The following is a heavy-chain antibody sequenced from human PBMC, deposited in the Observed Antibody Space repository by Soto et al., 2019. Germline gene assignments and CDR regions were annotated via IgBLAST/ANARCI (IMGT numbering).Heavy chain of an antibody. D-gene: IGHD1-26*01. V-gene: IGHV1-2*02. J-gene: IGHJ4*02. CDR2: IGPESGAT. CDR3: GRGRSGQIVVFY. CDR1: GYSFTGHY. Sequence: SVKVSCKASGYSFTGHYIHRVRQAPEQGPEWMGEIGPESGATRYAQKFQGSVTMTMDPSITTVYMELNNLRPDDTAIYSCGRGRSGQIVVFYWGQGTPVTVSS.